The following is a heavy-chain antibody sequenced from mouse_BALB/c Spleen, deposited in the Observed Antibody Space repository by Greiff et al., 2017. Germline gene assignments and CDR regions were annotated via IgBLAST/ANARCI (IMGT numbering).Heavy chain of an antibody. D-gene: IGHD1-2*01. V-gene: IGHV1S81*02. CDR2: INPSNGRT. Sequence: QVQLQQPGAELVKPGASVKLSCKASGYTFTSYWMHWVKQRPGQGLEWIGEINPSNGRTNYNEKFKSKATLTVDKSSSTAYMQLSSLTSEDSAVYYCARRTTAHMDYWGQGTSVTVSS. CDR3: ARRTTAHMDY. CDR1: GYTFTSYW. J-gene: IGHJ4*01.